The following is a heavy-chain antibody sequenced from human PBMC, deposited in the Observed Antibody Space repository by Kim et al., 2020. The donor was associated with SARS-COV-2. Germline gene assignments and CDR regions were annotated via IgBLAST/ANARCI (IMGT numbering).Heavy chain of an antibody. D-gene: IGHD6-13*01. CDR1: GGSFSGYY. J-gene: IGHJ4*02. CDR2: INHSGST. Sequence: SETLSLTCAVYGGSFSGYYWSWIRQPPGKGLEWIGEINHSGSTNYNPSLKSRVTISVDTSKNQFSLKLSSVTAADTAVYYCVRAGYSSSWYGRLDYWGQGTLVTVSS. CDR3: VRAGYSSSWYGRLDY. V-gene: IGHV4-34*01.